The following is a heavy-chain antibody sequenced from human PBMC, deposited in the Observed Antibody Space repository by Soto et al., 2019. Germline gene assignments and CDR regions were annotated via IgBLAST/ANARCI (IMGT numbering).Heavy chain of an antibody. CDR1: GGSISSRNW. V-gene: IGHV4-4*02. D-gene: IGHD2-21*02. CDR3: ARALSDCVPDCYEVGFDP. J-gene: IGHJ5*02. Sequence: QVQLQESGPRLVKPSGTLSLTCTVSGGSISSRNWWSWVRQPPGKGLESIGGIYHSGRNSYNPSLKSRVTISLDKSKNQFSLEMTSVTAADTALYYCARALSDCVPDCYEVGFDPWGQGTLVTVSS. CDR2: IYHSGRN.